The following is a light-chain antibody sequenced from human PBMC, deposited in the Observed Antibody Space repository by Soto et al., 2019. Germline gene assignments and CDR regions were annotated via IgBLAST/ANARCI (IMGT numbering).Light chain of an antibody. CDR2: GAS. CDR3: QQYNSWPPYT. Sequence: EIVMTQSPATLSVAPGERATLFCRARQSVSNNLAWYQQKPGQAPSLLISGASTRATGIPARFSGSGSGTEVTLTTISLQSEDFSVYYCQQYNSWPPYTFGQGTKLEIK. V-gene: IGKV3-15*01. J-gene: IGKJ2*01. CDR1: QSVSNN.